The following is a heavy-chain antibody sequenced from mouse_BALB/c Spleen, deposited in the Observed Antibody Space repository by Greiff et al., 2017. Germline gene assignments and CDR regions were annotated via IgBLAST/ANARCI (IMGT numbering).Heavy chain of an antibody. J-gene: IGHJ3*01. CDR2: ISSGSSTI. CDR1: GFTFSSFG. V-gene: IGHV5-17*02. D-gene: IGHD3-3*01. CDR3: ARGGTTGFAY. Sequence: EVHLVESGGGLVQPGGSRTLSCAASGFTFSSFGMHWVRQAPEKGLEWVAYISSGSSTIYYAATVKGRFTISRDNPKNTLFLQMTSLRSEDTAMYYCARGGTTGFAYWGQGTLVTVSA.